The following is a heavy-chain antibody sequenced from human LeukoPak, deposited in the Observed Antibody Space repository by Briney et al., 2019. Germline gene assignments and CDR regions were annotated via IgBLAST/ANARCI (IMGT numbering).Heavy chain of an antibody. CDR3: ARVPSGSGSYLWWFDP. CDR1: GFTFSSHA. CDR2: ISASGGFT. J-gene: IGHJ5*02. D-gene: IGHD3-10*01. Sequence: GGSLRLSCAASGFTFSSHAVNWVRQAPGKGLEWVSSISASGGFTKYADSVNGRFTISRDNAKNSLYLHMNSLRAEDTAVYYCARVPSGSGSYLWWFDPWGQGTLVTVSS. V-gene: IGHV3-21*01.